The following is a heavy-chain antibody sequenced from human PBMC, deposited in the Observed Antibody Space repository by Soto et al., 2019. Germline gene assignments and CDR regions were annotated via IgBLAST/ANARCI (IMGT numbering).Heavy chain of an antibody. V-gene: IGHV1-18*01. CDR3: VMVDNYVTPTPQDV. J-gene: IGHJ6*02. CDR2: ISPYTGNT. CDR1: GYIFVNYG. D-gene: IGHD3-16*01. Sequence: QVQLVQSGDEVKKPGASVKVSCKASGYIFVNYGIAWVRQAPGQGLEWMGWISPYTGNTHSATKVQGRLTMTTDTSTRTAYKDLGSLTSYDTAVYYCVMVDNYVTPTPQDVWGQGTTVSVSS.